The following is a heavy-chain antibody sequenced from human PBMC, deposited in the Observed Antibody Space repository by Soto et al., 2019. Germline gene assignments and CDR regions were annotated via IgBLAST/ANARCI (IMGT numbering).Heavy chain of an antibody. CDR2: IMPIFGTA. J-gene: IGHJ4*02. D-gene: IGHD4-17*01. CDR3: ARVTPSPTVTPFFDY. V-gene: IGHV1-69*13. CDR1: GGTFSGYS. Sequence: SVKVSCKASGGTFSGYSINWVRQAPGQGPEWMGGIMPIFGTANYAQKFQGRVTITADESTSTAYMELSRLRSEDTAVYYCARVTPSPTVTPFFDYWGQGTLVTVSS.